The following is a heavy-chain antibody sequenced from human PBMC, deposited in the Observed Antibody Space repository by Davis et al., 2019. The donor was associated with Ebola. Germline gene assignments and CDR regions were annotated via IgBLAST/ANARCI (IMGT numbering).Heavy chain of an antibody. Sequence: SETLSLTCAVSGASVSSGAYYWSWIRQPPGKGLEWIAEVDHSGTTNYNSYLKSRLTISVDRSENQFSLKMKSLTAADTAVYYCAFVGVDSKGDAHDIWGQGTMVIVSS. D-gene: IGHD1-26*01. CDR2: VDHSGTT. CDR3: AFVGVDSKGDAHDI. V-gene: IGHV4-61*08. CDR1: GASVSSGAYY. J-gene: IGHJ3*02.